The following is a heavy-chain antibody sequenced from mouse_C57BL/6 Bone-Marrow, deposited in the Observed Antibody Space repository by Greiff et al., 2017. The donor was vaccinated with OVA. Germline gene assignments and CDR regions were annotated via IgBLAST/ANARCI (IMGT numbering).Heavy chain of an antibody. D-gene: IGHD1-1*01. CDR2: IDPENGDT. CDR1: GFNIKDDY. CDR3: TTDYGSSYVEVTPFDY. J-gene: IGHJ2*01. V-gene: IGHV14-4*01. Sequence: EVQGVESGAELVRPGASVKLSCTASGFNIKDDYMHWVKQRPEQGLEWIGWIDPENGDTEYASKFQGKATITADTSSNTAYLQLSSLTSEDTAVYYCTTDYGSSYVEVTPFDYWGQGTTLTVSS.